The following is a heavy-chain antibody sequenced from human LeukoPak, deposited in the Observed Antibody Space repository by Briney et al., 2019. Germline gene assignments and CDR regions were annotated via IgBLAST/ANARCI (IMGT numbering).Heavy chain of an antibody. J-gene: IGHJ6*02. V-gene: IGHV1-2*02. Sequence: ASVKVSCKASGYTFTGYYMHWVRQAPGQGLEWMGWINPNSGGTNYAQKFQGRVTMTRDTSISTAYMELSRLRSDDTAVYYCARASYYYDSSGYYPDGYYGMDVWGQGTTVTVSS. CDR1: GYTFTGYY. CDR3: ARASYYYDSSGYYPDGYYGMDV. CDR2: INPNSGGT. D-gene: IGHD3-22*01.